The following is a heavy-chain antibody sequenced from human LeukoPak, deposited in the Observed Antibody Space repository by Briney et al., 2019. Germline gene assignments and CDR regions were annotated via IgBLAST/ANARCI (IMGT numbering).Heavy chain of an antibody. Sequence: SETLSLTCAVYGGSFSGYYWSWIRQPPGKGLEWIGEINHSGGTNYNPSLKSRVTISVDTSKNQFSLKLSSVTAADTAVYYCARRLPEYDAFDIWGQGTMVTVSS. D-gene: IGHD5-12*01. CDR1: GGSFSGYY. V-gene: IGHV4-34*01. J-gene: IGHJ3*02. CDR2: INHSGGT. CDR3: ARRLPEYDAFDI.